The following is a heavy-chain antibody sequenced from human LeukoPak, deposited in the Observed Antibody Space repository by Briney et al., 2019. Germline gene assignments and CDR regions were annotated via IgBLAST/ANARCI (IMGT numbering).Heavy chain of an antibody. D-gene: IGHD3-10*01. CDR1: GFTFSSYW. Sequence: PGGSLRLSCAPSGFTFSSYWMSWVRQAPGKGLEWVANIKQDGSEKYYVDSVKGRFTISRDNAKNSLYLQMNSLRAEDTAVYYCARETHGDYMDVWGKGTTVTVSS. J-gene: IGHJ6*03. CDR3: ARETHGDYMDV. CDR2: IKQDGSEK. V-gene: IGHV3-7*01.